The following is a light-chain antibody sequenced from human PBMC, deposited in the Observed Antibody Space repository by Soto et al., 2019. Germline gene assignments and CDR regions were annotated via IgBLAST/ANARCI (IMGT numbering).Light chain of an antibody. V-gene: IGKV3-11*01. CDR3: QQHANWPLT. CDR1: QSVGSN. CDR2: EAS. J-gene: IGKJ4*01. Sequence: EIVMTQSPATLSVSPGERATPSCRASQSVGSNLAWYQQKPGQAPGLLIYEASTRATGIPARFSGSGSGTDFTLTISSLEPEDFAVYYCQQHANWPLTFGGGTKVDIK.